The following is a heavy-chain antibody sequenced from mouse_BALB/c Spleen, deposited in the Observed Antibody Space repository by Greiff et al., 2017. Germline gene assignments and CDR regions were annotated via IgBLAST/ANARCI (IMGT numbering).Heavy chain of an antibody. CDR2: ISTYYGNT. CDR1: GYTFTDYA. Sequence: QVQLQQSGPELVRPGVSVKISCKGSGYTFTDYAMHWVKQSHAKSLEWIGVISTYYGNTNYNQKFKGKATMTVDKSSSTAYMELARLTSEDSAIYYCARDLIYDGYPYAMDYWGQGTSVTVAS. V-gene: IGHV1-67*01. CDR3: ARDLIYDGYPYAMDY. J-gene: IGHJ4*01. D-gene: IGHD2-3*01.